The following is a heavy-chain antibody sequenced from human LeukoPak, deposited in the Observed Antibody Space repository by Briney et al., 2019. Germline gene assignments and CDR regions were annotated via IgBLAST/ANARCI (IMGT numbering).Heavy chain of an antibody. CDR2: ISGSGSSK. J-gene: IGHJ4*02. Sequence: GGSLRLSCVASGFTFSGYAMSWVRQAPGKGLEWVSVISGSGSSKSYTDSVKGRFTISRDNSKNTLYLQMNSLRAEDTAVYYCAKEPINWNYYFDYWGQGTLVTVSS. V-gene: IGHV3-23*01. CDR3: AKEPINWNYYFDY. D-gene: IGHD1-7*01. CDR1: GFTFSGYA.